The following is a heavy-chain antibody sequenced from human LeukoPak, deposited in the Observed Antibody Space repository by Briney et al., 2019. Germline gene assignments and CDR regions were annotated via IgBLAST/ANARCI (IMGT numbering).Heavy chain of an antibody. V-gene: IGHV3-23*01. Sequence: PGGSLRLSCAASGFTFDDYGMSWVRQAPGKGLEWVSAISGSGGSTYYADSVKGRFTISRDNSKNTLYLQMNSLRAEDTAVYYCAKDSGIVGAIDAFDIWGQGTMVTVSS. D-gene: IGHD1-26*01. CDR3: AKDSGIVGAIDAFDI. CDR1: GFTFDDYG. CDR2: ISGSGGST. J-gene: IGHJ3*02.